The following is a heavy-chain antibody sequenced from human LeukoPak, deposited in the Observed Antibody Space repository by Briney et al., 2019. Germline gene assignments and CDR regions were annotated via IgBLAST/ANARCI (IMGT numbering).Heavy chain of an antibody. CDR1: GFTFSSYA. V-gene: IGHV3-23*01. J-gene: IGHJ4*02. CDR2: ISGSGGST. D-gene: IGHD6-6*01. Sequence: GGSLRLSCAASGFTFSSYAMSWVRQAPGKGLEWVSAISGSGGSTYYADSVKGRFTISRDNSKNTLYLQMNSLRAEDTAVFYCAKNSYEYSSSSGDYWGQGTRVTVSS. CDR3: AKNSYEYSSSSGDY.